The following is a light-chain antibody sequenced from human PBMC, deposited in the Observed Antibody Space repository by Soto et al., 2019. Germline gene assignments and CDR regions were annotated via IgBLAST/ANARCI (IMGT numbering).Light chain of an antibody. V-gene: IGKV1-5*03. CDR3: QPYNSYSHT. CDR1: QTISSW. J-gene: IGKJ1*01. Sequence: DIQMTQSPSTLSESVLNVVMTTCRASQTISSWLAWYQQKPGKAPKLLIYKASTLKSGVPSRFSGSGSGTEFTLIIISLQPDDFATYYCQPYNSYSHTFGQGTKVDIK. CDR2: KAS.